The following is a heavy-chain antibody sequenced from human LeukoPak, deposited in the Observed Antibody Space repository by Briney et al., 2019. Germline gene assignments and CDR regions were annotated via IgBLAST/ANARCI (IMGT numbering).Heavy chain of an antibody. J-gene: IGHJ4*02. D-gene: IGHD3-10*01. CDR2: INHSGST. Sequence: PSETLSLTCAVYGGSFSNYYWSWIRQPPGKGLEWIGEINHSGSTNYNPSLKSRVTISVATSKNQFSLKLTSVTAADTAVYFCAREGPGRFGAPGPNVYSIDYWGQGALVTVSS. CDR1: GGSFSNYY. V-gene: IGHV4-34*01. CDR3: AREGPGRFGAPGPNVYSIDY.